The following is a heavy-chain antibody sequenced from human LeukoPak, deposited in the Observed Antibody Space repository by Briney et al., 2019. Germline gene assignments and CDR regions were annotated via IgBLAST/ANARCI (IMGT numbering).Heavy chain of an antibody. J-gene: IGHJ4*02. CDR1: GFTFSSYA. CDR3: AKSPRRGYSGYDYTPFDY. V-gene: IGHV3-23*01. Sequence: PGGSLRLSCAASGFTFSSYAMSWVRQAPGKGLEWVSAISGSGGSTYYADSVKGRFTISRDNSKNTLYLQMNSLRAEDTAVYYCAKSPRRGYSGYDYTPFDYWGQGTLVTVSS. CDR2: ISGSGGST. D-gene: IGHD5-12*01.